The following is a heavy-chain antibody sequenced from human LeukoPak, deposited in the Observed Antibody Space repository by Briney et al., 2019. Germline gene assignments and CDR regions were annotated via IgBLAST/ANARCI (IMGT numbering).Heavy chain of an antibody. V-gene: IGHV1-2*02. CDR3: ATVSTSMVTLTFFDY. CDR2: INPNSGGS. Sequence: GASVKVSFKASGYPFTDYYIHWVRQAPGQGLEWMGWINPNSGGSSYAQKFRGRVTMTRDTSISTAYMELHRLRSDDTAVYYCATVSTSMVTLTFFDYWGQGTLVTVSS. D-gene: IGHD5-18*01. CDR1: GYPFTDYY. J-gene: IGHJ4*02.